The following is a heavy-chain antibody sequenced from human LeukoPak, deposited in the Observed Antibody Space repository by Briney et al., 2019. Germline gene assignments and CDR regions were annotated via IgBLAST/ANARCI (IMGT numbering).Heavy chain of an antibody. D-gene: IGHD6-13*01. CDR2: ISTYNGYT. J-gene: IGHJ4*02. V-gene: IGHV1-18*01. Sequence: ASVKGSCKASGYTSTRYGITWVRQAPGQGLEWMAWISTYNGYTDYAEKFQCRVAMTTDTSTSTAYMNLRGLGSDDTTVHYCTKDHMMRSAAGTLDYWGQGTLVTVSS. CDR3: TKDHMMRSAAGTLDY. CDR1: GYTSTRYG.